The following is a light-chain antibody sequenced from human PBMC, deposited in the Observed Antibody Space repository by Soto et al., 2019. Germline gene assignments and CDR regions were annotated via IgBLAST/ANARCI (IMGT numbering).Light chain of an antibody. CDR3: QQNYSPPPIT. J-gene: IGKJ5*01. V-gene: IGKV1-39*01. Sequence: DIQMTQPPSSLSASVGDRVTITCRASQTITSYLNWYQQKPGKAPKLLIYAASSLQSGVPPRFSGSGSGTDFTLTISSLQPEDFATYYCQQNYSPPPITFGQGTRLEI. CDR2: AAS. CDR1: QTITSY.